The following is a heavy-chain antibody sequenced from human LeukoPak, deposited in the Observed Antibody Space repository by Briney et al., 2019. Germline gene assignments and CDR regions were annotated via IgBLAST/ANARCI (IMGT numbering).Heavy chain of an antibody. V-gene: IGHV1-18*01. CDR1: GYTFTSYG. CDR2: ISAYNGNT. J-gene: IGHJ6*02. Sequence: ASVKVSCKASGYTFTSYGISWVRQAPGQGLEWMGWISAYNGNTNYAQKLQGRVTMTTDTSTSTAYMELRSLRSEDTAVYYCARGSGSYLEGRYYYGMDVWGQGTTVTVSS. D-gene: IGHD1-26*01. CDR3: ARGSGSYLEGRYYYGMDV.